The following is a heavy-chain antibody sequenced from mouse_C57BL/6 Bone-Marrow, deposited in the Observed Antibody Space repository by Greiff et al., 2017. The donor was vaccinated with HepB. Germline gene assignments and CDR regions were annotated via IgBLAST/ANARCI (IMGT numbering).Heavy chain of an antibody. CDR3: ARSCGRYDYDDGLDV. CDR1: GYSITSDY. J-gene: IGHJ1*03. V-gene: IGHV3-8*01. CDR2: ISYSGST. Sequence: DVKLVESGPGLAKPSQTLSLTCSVTGYSITSDYWNWIRKFPGNKLEYMGYISYSGSTYYNPSLKSRISITRDTSKNQYYLQLNSVTTEDTATYYGARSCGRYDYDDGLDVWGTGTTVTVSS. D-gene: IGHD2-4*01.